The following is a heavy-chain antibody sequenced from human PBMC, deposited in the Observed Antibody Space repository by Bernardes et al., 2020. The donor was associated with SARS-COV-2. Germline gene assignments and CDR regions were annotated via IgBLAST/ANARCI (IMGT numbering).Heavy chain of an antibody. CDR1: GYSFTRYW. CDR2: FDPSYSYT. V-gene: IGHV5-10-1*01. D-gene: IGHD3-3*01. J-gene: IGHJ6*04. CDR3: ARHGTITIFGVVIRNGMDV. Sequence: GASLKIPCKGSGYSFTRYWISWVRPMPGKGLEWIGRFDPSYSYTNYSPPFQGHVTISADKSISTAYLQWRSLKASDTAVYYCARHGTITIFGVVIRNGMDVWGKGTTVTVSS.